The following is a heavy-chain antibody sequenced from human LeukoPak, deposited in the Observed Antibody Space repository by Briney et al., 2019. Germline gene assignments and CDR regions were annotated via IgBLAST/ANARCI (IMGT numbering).Heavy chain of an antibody. Sequence: PGGSLRLSCAASGFTFSSYSMNWVRQAPGKGLEWVSSISSSSSYTNYADSVKGRFTISRDNAKNSLYLQMNSLRAEDTAVYYCARSYGDYVDYWGQGTLVTVSS. CDR2: ISSSSSYT. V-gene: IGHV3-21*04. CDR3: ARSYGDYVDY. D-gene: IGHD4-17*01. J-gene: IGHJ4*02. CDR1: GFTFSSYS.